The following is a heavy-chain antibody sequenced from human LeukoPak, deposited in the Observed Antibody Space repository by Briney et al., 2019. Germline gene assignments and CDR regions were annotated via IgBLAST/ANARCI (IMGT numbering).Heavy chain of an antibody. CDR3: ARDGLGGGSYRYYYGMDV. V-gene: IGHV1-18*01. D-gene: IGHD1-26*01. J-gene: IGHJ6*02. CDR1: GYTFTSYG. Sequence: ASVKVSCKASGYTFTSYGISWVRQAPGQGLEWMGWISAYNGNTNYAQKLQGRVTMTTDTSTSTAYMELRSLRSDDTAVYYRARDGLGGGSYRYYYGMDVWGQGTTVTVSS. CDR2: ISAYNGNT.